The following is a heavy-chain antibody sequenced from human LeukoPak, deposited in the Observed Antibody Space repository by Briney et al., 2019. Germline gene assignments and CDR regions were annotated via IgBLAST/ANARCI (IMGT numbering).Heavy chain of an antibody. V-gene: IGHV4-39*07. CDR1: GASISGSGYY. D-gene: IGHD3-10*01. CDR3: ARNYYGSGSYDRYYYYYYMDV. Sequence: SETLSLTCAVSGASISGSGYYLGWIRQPPGKGLEWIGNIYYTGSTYCNASLQSRVTISVDTSKNQFSLKLSSVTAADTAVYYCARNYYGSGSYDRYYYYYYMDVWGKGTTVTVSS. J-gene: IGHJ6*03. CDR2: IYYTGST.